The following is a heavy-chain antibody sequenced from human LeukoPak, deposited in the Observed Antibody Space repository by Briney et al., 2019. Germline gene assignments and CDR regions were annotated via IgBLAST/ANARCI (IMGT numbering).Heavy chain of an antibody. D-gene: IGHD1-14*01. CDR2: ISSSGSTI. CDR3: VRERTRINAFDI. CDR1: GFTFSSYE. V-gene: IGHV3-48*03. J-gene: IGHJ3*02. Sequence: GGSLRLSCAASGFTFSSYEMNWVRQAPGKGLEWVSYISSSGSTIYYADSVKGRFTISRDNAKNTLYLQMNSLRAEDTAVYYCVRERTRINAFDIWGQGTMVTVSS.